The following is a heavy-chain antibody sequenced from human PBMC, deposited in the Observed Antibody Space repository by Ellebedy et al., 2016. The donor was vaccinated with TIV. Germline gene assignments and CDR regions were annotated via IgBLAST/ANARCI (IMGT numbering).Heavy chain of an antibody. J-gene: IGHJ5*02. V-gene: IGHV3-30*02. D-gene: IGHD5-24*01. CDR2: IRNVRSPE. CDR3: VRGNTNIDANWFDP. CDR1: GIPFSHFN. Sequence: GGSLRLSCAVSGIPFSHFNMHWVRRAPGRGLEWVAQIRNVRSPENYRDSVRGRFTISRDNSNNILYLQMEDLRADDTAQYYCVRGNTNIDANWFDPWGQGVLVAVSS.